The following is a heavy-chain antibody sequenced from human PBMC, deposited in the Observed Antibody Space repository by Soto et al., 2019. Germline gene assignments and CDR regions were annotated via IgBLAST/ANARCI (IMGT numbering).Heavy chain of an antibody. V-gene: IGHV3-53*01. CDR1: GLTFSHNY. CDR3: LRPRPSGENYGMDV. Sequence: GALRLAGVASGLTFSHNYMAWVRQAPEMGLEWVSILYTEGTTYYADSVKGRFTISRDSSKNTLFLQMDSLRAEDTAVYYCLRPRPSGENYGMDVWGQGTTVTVSS. J-gene: IGHJ6*02. CDR2: LYTEGTT. D-gene: IGHD3-16*01.